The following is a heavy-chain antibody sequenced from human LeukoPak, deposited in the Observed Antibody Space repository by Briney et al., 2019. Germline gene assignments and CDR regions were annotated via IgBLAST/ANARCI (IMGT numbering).Heavy chain of an antibody. J-gene: IGHJ5*01. V-gene: IGHV4-59*01. Sequence: SETLSLTCTVSGGSIGTYYWSWIRQPPGKGLEWIGYIYYSGSTDYNPSLKSRVTMSVDTSKNQFSLKLSSVTAADTAVYYCARNHGGWFDSWGQGTLVTVSS. CDR3: ARNHGGWFDS. CDR2: IYYSGST. D-gene: IGHD4-23*01. CDR1: GGSIGTYY.